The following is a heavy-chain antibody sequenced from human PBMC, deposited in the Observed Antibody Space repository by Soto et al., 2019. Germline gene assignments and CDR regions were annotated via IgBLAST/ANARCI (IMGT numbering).Heavy chain of an antibody. J-gene: IGHJ6*02. D-gene: IGHD2-21*01. Sequence: GGSLRLSCAASGFTFSSYAMKLVRQAPGKGLEWVSLIGESGTPTYYAASVKGRFTISRDNSGNTLFLEMYSLRAEDTAVYYCARYIPGVRYSGMDVWGQGTTVTVSS. CDR2: IGESGTPT. V-gene: IGHV3-23*01. CDR1: GFTFSSYA. CDR3: ARYIPGVRYSGMDV.